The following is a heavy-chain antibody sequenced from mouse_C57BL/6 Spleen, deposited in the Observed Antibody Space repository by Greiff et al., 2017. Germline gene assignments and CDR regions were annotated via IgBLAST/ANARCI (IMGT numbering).Heavy chain of an antibody. V-gene: IGHV1-81*01. CDR1: GYTFTSSG. CDR3: ARGLITTGDFDY. J-gene: IGHJ2*01. Sequence: QVQLQQSGAELARPGASVKLSCKASGYTFTSSGISWVKQRTGQGLEWIGEIYPRSGNTYYNEKFKGKATLTADKSSSTAYMELRSLTSEDSAVYFCARGLITTGDFDYWGQGTTLTVSS. CDR2: IYPRSGNT. D-gene: IGHD1-1*01.